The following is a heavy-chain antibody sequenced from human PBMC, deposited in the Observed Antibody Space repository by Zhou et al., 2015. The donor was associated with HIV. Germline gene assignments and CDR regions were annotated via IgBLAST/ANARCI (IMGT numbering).Heavy chain of an antibody. J-gene: IGHJ5*02. D-gene: IGHD5-12*01. V-gene: IGHV1-69*01. CDR2: IIPIFGTA. CDR3: ARDPVEYSGYDGEGYNWFDP. Sequence: QVQLVQSGAEVKKPGSSVKVSCKASGGTFSSYAISWVRQAPGQGLEWMGGIIPIFGTANYAQKFQGRVTITADESTSTAYMELSSLRSEDTAVYYCARDPVEYSGYDGEGYNWFDPWGQGTLVTVSS. CDR1: GGTFSSYA.